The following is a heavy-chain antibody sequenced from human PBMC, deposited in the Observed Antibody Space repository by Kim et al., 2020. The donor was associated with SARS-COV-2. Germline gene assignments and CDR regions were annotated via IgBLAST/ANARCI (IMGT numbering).Heavy chain of an antibody. CDR3: ARTWGSGYSGYDWGYYY. J-gene: IGHJ6*01. V-gene: IGHV3-30-3*01. CDR1: GFTFSSYA. D-gene: IGHD5-12*01. Sequence: GGSLRLSCAASGFTFSSYAMHWVRQAPGKGLEWVAVISYDGSNKYYADSVKGRFTISRDNSKNTLYLQMNSLRAEDTAVYYCARTWGSGYSGYDWGYYY. CDR2: ISYDGSNK.